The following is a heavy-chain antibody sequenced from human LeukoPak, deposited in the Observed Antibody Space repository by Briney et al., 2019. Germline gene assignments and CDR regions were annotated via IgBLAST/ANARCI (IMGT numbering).Heavy chain of an antibody. CDR2: IKGDGIST. CDR1: GFTFSSYW. V-gene: IGHV3-74*01. D-gene: IGHD3-3*01. CDR3: AKDHYWSIDY. J-gene: IGHJ4*02. Sequence: GGSLRLSCTASGFTFSSYWMSWVRHAPGQGLVWVSRIKGDGISTNYADSVKGRFTISRDIAKNTLYLQMNSLRAEDTGVYYCAKDHYWSIDYWGRGTLVTVSS.